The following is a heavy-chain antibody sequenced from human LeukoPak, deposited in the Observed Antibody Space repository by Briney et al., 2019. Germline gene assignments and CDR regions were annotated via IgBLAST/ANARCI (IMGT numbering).Heavy chain of an antibody. CDR1: GGSISGYY. D-gene: IGHD3-3*01. Sequence: SETLSLTCIVSGGSISGYYWTWIRQPPGKGLEWIGYIYYSGDTKYNPSLKSRVIISVDMSKSQFSLKLSSVTAPDTAVYYCARLEWIGNYEGDVGALDIWGRGTMVTVSS. CDR3: ARLEWIGNYEGDVGALDI. CDR2: IYYSGDT. V-gene: IGHV4-59*01. J-gene: IGHJ3*02.